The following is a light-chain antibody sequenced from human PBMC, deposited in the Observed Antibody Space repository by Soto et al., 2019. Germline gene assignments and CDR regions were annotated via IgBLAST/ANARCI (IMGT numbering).Light chain of an antibody. Sequence: VLTQSPGTLSVSPGGSATLSCRASQSISDTLAWYQQKPGQAPRLLIYSASRGATGFPARFSGSGSGTDFTLTISTLQSEDFAVYYCQQYNNWPWTVGQGTKV. CDR3: QQYNNWPWT. CDR1: QSISDT. V-gene: IGKV3-15*01. J-gene: IGKJ1*01. CDR2: SAS.